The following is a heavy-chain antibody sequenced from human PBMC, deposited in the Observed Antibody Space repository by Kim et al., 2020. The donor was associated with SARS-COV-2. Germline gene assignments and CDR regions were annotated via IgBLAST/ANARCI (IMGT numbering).Heavy chain of an antibody. J-gene: IGHJ4*02. D-gene: IGHD3-10*02. CDR2: GMVS. V-gene: IGHV3-7*01. Sequence: GMVSYYVDSVKGRFTISRDNAKTSLYLQMTSLRVEDTAVYYCARSVFGDNYWGQGTLVSVSS. CDR3: ARSVFGDNY.